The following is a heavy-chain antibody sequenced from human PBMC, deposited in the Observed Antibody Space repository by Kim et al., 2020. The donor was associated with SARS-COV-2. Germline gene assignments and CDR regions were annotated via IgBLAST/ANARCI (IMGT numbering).Heavy chain of an antibody. D-gene: IGHD3-16*01. Sequence: SETLSLTCTVSGGSISSYYWSWIRQPPGKGLEWIGYIYYSGSTNSNPSLKSRVTISVDTSKNQFSLKLSSVPAADTAVYYCARGLRGVTHFQHWGQGTLVTVSS. CDR1: GGSISSYY. CDR3: ARGLRGVTHFQH. CDR2: IYYSGST. J-gene: IGHJ1*01. V-gene: IGHV4-59*01.